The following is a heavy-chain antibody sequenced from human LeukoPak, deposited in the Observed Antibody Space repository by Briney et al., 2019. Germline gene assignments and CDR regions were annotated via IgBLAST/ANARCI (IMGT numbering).Heavy chain of an antibody. J-gene: IGHJ4*02. CDR2: ISGSGGST. CDR1: GFTFSSYA. V-gene: IGHV3-23*01. CDR3: AKELAMIVVVITSYFDY. Sequence: GGSLRLSCAASGFTFSSYAMSWVRQAPGKGLEWVSAISGSGGSTYYADSVKDRFTISRDNSKNTLYLQMNSLRAEDTAVYYCAKELAMIVVVITSYFDYWGQGTLVTVSS. D-gene: IGHD3-22*01.